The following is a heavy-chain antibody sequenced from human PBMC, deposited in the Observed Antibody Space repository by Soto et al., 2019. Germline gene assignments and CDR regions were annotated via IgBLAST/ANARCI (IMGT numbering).Heavy chain of an antibody. CDR1: GFTFRSYA. V-gene: IGHV3-23*01. Sequence: SLRLSCAASGFTFRSYAMSWVRQAPGKGLEWVSVISGSGGGTYYADSVKGRFTISRDNSKNTLYLQMNSLRAEDTAVYYCAKIRPYYDILTGYYMWEYYYYMDVWGKGTTVTVSS. D-gene: IGHD3-9*01. CDR3: AKIRPYYDILTGYYMWEYYYYMDV. J-gene: IGHJ6*03. CDR2: ISGSGGGT.